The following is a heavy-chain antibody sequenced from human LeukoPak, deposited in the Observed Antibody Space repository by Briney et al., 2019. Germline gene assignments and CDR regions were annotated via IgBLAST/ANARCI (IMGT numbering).Heavy chain of an antibody. CDR3: AKASTYYYDSSGYY. CDR1: GFTFSSYA. J-gene: IGHJ4*02. D-gene: IGHD3-22*01. CDR2: ISYDGSNK. V-gene: IGHV3-30*18. Sequence: GGSLRLSCAASGFTFSSYAMSWVRQAPGKGLEWVAVISYDGSNKYYADSVKGRFTISRDNSKNTLYLQMNSLRAEDTAVYYCAKASTYYYDSSGYYWGQGTLVTVSS.